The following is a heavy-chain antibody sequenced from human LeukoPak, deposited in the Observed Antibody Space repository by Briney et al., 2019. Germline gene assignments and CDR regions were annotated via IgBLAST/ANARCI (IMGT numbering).Heavy chain of an antibody. Sequence: GGSLRLSXAASGFTFSSYGMHWVRQAPGKGLEWVAFIRYDGSNKYYADSVKGRFTISRDNSKNTLYLQMNSLRAEDTAVYYCAKDLAHTNFGIHSGNFDYWGQGTLVTVSS. CDR3: AKDLAHTNFGIHSGNFDY. D-gene: IGHD1-14*01. CDR1: GFTFSSYG. V-gene: IGHV3-30*02. CDR2: IRYDGSNK. J-gene: IGHJ4*02.